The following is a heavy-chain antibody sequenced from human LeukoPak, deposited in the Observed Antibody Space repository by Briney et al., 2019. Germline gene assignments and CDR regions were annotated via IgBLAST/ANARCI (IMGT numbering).Heavy chain of an antibody. Sequence: SETLSLACTVSGGSISSYYWSWIRQPAGKGLEWIGRIYTSGSTNYNPSLKSRVTMSVDTSKNQFSLKLSSVTAADTAVYYCARGTPITIFGVVIPYWFDPWGQGTLVTVSS. V-gene: IGHV4-4*07. D-gene: IGHD3-3*01. CDR3: ARGTPITIFGVVIPYWFDP. J-gene: IGHJ5*02. CDR2: IYTSGST. CDR1: GGSISSYY.